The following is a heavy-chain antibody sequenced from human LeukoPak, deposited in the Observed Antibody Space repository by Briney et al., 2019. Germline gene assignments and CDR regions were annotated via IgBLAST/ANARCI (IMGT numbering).Heavy chain of an antibody. CDR3: AIDSGGYCNSTSCYAGVFV. Sequence: ASVKVSCKASGGTFSSYAISWVRQAPGQGLEWMGGIIPIFGTANYAQKFQGRVTITADESTSTAYMELSSLRSEDTAVYYCAIDSGGYCNSTSCYAGVFVWGQGTLVTVSS. D-gene: IGHD2-2*01. V-gene: IGHV1-69*13. CDR2: IIPIFGTA. J-gene: IGHJ4*02. CDR1: GGTFSSYA.